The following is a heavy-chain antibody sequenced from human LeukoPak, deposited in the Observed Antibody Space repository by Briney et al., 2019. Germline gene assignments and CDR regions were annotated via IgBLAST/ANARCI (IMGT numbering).Heavy chain of an antibody. CDR3: ARKWGTAMVGGAFDI. CDR1: GGSISSYY. J-gene: IGHJ3*02. Sequence: SETLSLTCTVSGGSISSYYWSWIRQPPGKGLEWIGYIYYSGSTNYNPSLKSRVTISVDTSKNQFSLKLSSVTAADTAVYYCARKWGTAMVGGAFDIWGQGTMVTVSS. CDR2: IYYSGST. V-gene: IGHV4-59*01. D-gene: IGHD5-18*01.